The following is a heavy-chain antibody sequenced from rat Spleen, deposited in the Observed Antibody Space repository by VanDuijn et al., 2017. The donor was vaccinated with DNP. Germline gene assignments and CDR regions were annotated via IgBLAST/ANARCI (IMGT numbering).Heavy chain of an antibody. D-gene: IGHD1-11*01. V-gene: IGHV2S12*01. CDR2: ISNGGST. Sequence: QVQLKESGPGLVQPSQTLSLTCTVSGFSLTSYGVSWVRQPPGKGLEWITSISNGGSTYYNSALKSRLSISRDTSKSQVFLKMNSLQTEDTAIYCCTRDGGSFGDYWGQGVMVTVSS. CDR3: TRDGGSFGDY. J-gene: IGHJ2*01. CDR1: GFSLTSYG.